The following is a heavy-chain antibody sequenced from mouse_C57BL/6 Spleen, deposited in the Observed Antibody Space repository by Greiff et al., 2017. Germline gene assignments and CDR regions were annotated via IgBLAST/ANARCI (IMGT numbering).Heavy chain of an antibody. CDR2: IDPSDSYT. CDR1: GYTFTSYW. D-gene: IGHD1-1*01. Sequence: VQLQQPGAELVRPGTSVKLSCKASGYTFTSYWMHWVKQRPGQGLEWIGVIDPSDSYTNYNQKFKGKATLTVDTSSSPAYMQLSSLTSEDSAVYYCARYYGSSYSLFDYWGKGTTLTVSS. J-gene: IGHJ2*01. V-gene: IGHV1-59*01. CDR3: ARYYGSSYSLFDY.